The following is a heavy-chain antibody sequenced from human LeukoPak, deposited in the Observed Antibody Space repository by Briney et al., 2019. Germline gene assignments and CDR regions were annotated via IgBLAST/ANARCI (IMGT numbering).Heavy chain of an antibody. J-gene: IGHJ4*02. CDR3: ARDPGDPAFDY. D-gene: IGHD7-27*01. CDR2: ISGSGGST. V-gene: IGHV3-23*01. CDR1: GFTFTSYA. Sequence: GGSLRLSCAASGFTFTSYAISWVRQAPGKGLEWVSAISGSGGSTYYADSVKGRFTISRDNSKNTLYLQMNSLRAEDTAVYYCARDPGDPAFDYWGQGTLVTVSS.